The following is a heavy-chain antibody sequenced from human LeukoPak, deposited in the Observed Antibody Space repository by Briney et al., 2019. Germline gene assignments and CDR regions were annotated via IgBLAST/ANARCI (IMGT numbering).Heavy chain of an antibody. CDR2: INSDGSST. CDR3: AREVPWDGDFQH. J-gene: IGHJ1*01. CDR1: GFTFSNYW. D-gene: IGHD1-26*01. Sequence: GGSLRLSRAASGFTFSNYWMHWVRQVTGKGLVWVSRINSDGSSTNYADFVKGRFTISRDNAKNTLYLQMNSLRAEDTAVYYCAREVPWDGDFQHWGQGTLVTVSS. V-gene: IGHV3-74*01.